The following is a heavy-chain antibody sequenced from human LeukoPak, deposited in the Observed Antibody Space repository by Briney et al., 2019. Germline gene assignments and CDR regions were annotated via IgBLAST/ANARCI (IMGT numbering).Heavy chain of an antibody. J-gene: IGHJ4*02. D-gene: IGHD1-26*01. CDR2: ISSSSSYI. CDR1: GFTFSSYS. V-gene: IGHV3-21*01. Sequence: GGSLRLSCAASGFTFSSYSMNWVRQAPGKGLEWVSSISSSSSYIYYADSVKGRFTISRDNAKNSLYLQMNSLRAEDTAVYYCARVPSHSGSCFDYWGQGTLVTVSS. CDR3: ARVPSHSGSCFDY.